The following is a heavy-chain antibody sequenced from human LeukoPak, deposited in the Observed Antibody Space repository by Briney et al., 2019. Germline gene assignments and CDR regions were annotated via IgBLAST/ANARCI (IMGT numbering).Heavy chain of an antibody. Sequence: GESLKISCKGSGYSFTSYWIGWVRQMPGKGLGWMGIIYPGDSDTRYSPSFQGPVTISADKSISTAYLQWSSLKASDTAMYYCARSTTMIVSDNWFDPWGQGTLVTVSS. V-gene: IGHV5-51*01. CDR2: IYPGDSDT. CDR3: ARSTTMIVSDNWFDP. J-gene: IGHJ5*02. D-gene: IGHD3-22*01. CDR1: GYSFTSYW.